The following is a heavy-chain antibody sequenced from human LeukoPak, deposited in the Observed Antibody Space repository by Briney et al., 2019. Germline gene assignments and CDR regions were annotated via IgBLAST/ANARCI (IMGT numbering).Heavy chain of an antibody. J-gene: IGHJ4*02. CDR3: ARYGSVVDTAIFDY. CDR2: INAGNGNT. V-gene: IGHV1-3*01. CDR1: GYSFSTYT. D-gene: IGHD5-18*01. Sequence: ASVKVSCKASGYSFSTYTMNWVRQAPGQRLEWMGWINAGNGNTKYSQKFQGRVTITRVTSASTVYMELSSLRPEDTAVYYCARYGSVVDTAIFDYWGQGTLVTVSS.